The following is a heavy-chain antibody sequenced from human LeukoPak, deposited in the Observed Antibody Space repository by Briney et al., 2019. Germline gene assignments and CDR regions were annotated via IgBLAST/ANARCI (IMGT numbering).Heavy chain of an antibody. CDR2: ISYDGSNK. CDR3: AKAGYSSGWRDFDY. CDR1: GFTFSSYG. J-gene: IGHJ4*02. Sequence: PGGSLRLSCAASGFTFSSYGMHWVRHAPGKGLEWVAVISYDGSNKFYADSVKGRFAISRDNSKNTLYLQMNSLRAEDTAVYYCAKAGYSSGWRDFDYWGQGTLVTVSS. V-gene: IGHV3-30*18. D-gene: IGHD6-19*01.